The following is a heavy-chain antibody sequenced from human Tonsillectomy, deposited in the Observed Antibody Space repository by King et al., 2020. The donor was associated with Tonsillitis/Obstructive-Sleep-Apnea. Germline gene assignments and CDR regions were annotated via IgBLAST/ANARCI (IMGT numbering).Heavy chain of an antibody. D-gene: IGHD3-9*01. Sequence: EVQLAESGGGLVKPGGSLRGSCAASGVTFISAWMSWVRQAPGTGLVGVGRVNRETDGGTADFAGPVQGRFTTSRDDSKNTLFLQMNSLKTEDTAVYYCTRVKAYYDISMDVWGKGTTVTVSS. CDR1: GVTFISAW. CDR2: VNRETDGGTA. CDR3: TRVKAYYDISMDV. V-gene: IGHV3-15*01. J-gene: IGHJ6*03.